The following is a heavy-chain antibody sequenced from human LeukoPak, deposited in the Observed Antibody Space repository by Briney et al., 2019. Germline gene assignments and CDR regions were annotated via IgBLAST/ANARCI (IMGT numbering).Heavy chain of an antibody. CDR3: AKDPRVRAVAGTGVDY. D-gene: IGHD6-19*01. V-gene: IGHV3-23*01. CDR1: GFTFSSYA. J-gene: IGHJ4*02. Sequence: GGSLRLSCAASGFTFSSYAMSWVRQAPGKGLEWVSAISGSGGSTYYADSVKGRFTISRDNSKNTLYLQMNSLRAENTAVYYCAKDPRVRAVAGTGVDYWGQGTLVTVSS. CDR2: ISGSGGST.